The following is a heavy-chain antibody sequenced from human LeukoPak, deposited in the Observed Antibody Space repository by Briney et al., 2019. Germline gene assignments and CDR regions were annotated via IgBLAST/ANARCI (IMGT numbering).Heavy chain of an antibody. J-gene: IGHJ4*02. V-gene: IGHV3-23*01. CDR2: ISGGDTDT. D-gene: IGHD3-10*01. CDR3: AKGLYHYYGSGSYTLDY. CDR1: GFTFSSYA. Sequence: GGSLRLSCAASGFTFSSYAMSWVRQAPGKGLGWVSAISGGDTDTYYADSVKGRFTISRDNSKNTLYLQMNSLRAEDTAVYYCAKGLYHYYGSGSYTLDYWGQGTQVTVSS.